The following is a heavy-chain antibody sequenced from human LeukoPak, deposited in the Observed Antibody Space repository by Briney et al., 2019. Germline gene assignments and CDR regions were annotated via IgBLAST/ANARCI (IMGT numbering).Heavy chain of an antibody. Sequence: GGSLRLSCAASGFTFSNYAMHWVRQAPGKGLVWVSRINSDGSNTTYANSVKGRFTISRDNAKNTLYLQMNSLGVEDTAVYYCVAGSSTLRGQGTLVTVSS. D-gene: IGHD3-10*01. CDR3: VAGSSTL. V-gene: IGHV3-74*01. CDR1: GFTFSNYA. J-gene: IGHJ4*02. CDR2: INSDGSNT.